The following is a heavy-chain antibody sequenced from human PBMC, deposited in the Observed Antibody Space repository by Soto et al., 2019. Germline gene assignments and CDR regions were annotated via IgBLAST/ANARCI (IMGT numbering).Heavy chain of an antibody. CDR3: DGGFYWRDY. D-gene: IGHD2-21*02. J-gene: IGHJ4*02. CDR2: ISDSGGST. CDR1: GFSFTSYG. Sequence: EVQLLESGGGLVQPGGSLRLSCAASGFSFTSYGVSWVRQAPGKGLEWVSTISDSGGSTYYADSVKGRFTISRDNSKNTLYLQMNSLRAEDTAVFYCDGGFYWRDYWGRGTLVTVSS. V-gene: IGHV3-23*01.